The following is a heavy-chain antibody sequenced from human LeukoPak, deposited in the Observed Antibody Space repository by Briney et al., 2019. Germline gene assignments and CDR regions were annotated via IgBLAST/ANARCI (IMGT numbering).Heavy chain of an antibody. CDR1: GGSISSYY. CDR2: IYYSGST. J-gene: IGHJ3*02. V-gene: IGHV4-59*01. CDR3: ARGGDIVVVPAATTQAFDI. D-gene: IGHD2-2*01. Sequence: PSETLSLTCTVSGGSISSYYWSWIRQPPGKGLEWIGYIYYSGSTNYNPSLKSRVTISVDTSKNQFSLKLSSVTAADTAVYYCARGGDIVVVPAATTQAFDIWGQGTMVTVSS.